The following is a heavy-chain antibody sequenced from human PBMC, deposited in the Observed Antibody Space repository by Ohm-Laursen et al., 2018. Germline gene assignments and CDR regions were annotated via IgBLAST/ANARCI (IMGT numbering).Heavy chain of an antibody. CDR1: DDSFSSYY. CDR3: ARDGFYYGMDV. V-gene: IGHV4-4*07. CDR2: IYTSGST. D-gene: IGHD3-10*01. J-gene: IGHJ6*02. Sequence: SETLSLTCTVSDDSFSSYYWSWIRQPAGKGLEWIGRIYTSGSTNYNPSLKSRVTMSVDTSKNQFSLKLSSVTAADTAVYYCARDGFYYGMDVWGQGTTVTVSS.